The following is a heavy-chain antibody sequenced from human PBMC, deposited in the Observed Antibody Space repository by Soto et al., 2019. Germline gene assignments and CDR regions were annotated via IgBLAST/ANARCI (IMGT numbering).Heavy chain of an antibody. CDR2: INPNSGGT. D-gene: IGHD4-17*01. CDR3: ARVHDYGDYVVSFSFDY. V-gene: IGHV1-2*04. J-gene: IGHJ4*02. CDR1: GYTFTGYY. Sequence: GASVKVSCKASGYTFTGYYMHWVRQAPGQGLEWMGWINPNSGGTNYAQKFQGWVTMTRDTSISTAYMELSRLRSDDTAVYYCARVHDYGDYVVSFSFDYWGQGTLVTVSS.